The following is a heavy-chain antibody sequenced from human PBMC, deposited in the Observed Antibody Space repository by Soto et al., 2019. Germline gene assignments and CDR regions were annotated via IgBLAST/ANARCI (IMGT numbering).Heavy chain of an antibody. D-gene: IGHD3-10*01. Sequence: VQLVESGGGLVQPGGSLRLSCSASGFTFSSYAMHWVRQAPGKGLEYVSAISSNGGSTYYADSVKGRFTISRDNSKNTLYLQMSSLRAEDTAVYYCVNLHITMVRGPPAFDIWGQGTMVTVSS. CDR3: VNLHITMVRGPPAFDI. J-gene: IGHJ3*02. CDR2: ISSNGGST. V-gene: IGHV3-64D*06. CDR1: GFTFSSYA.